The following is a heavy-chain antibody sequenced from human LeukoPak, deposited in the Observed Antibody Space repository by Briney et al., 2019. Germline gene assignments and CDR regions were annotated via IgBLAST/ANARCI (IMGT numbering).Heavy chain of an antibody. Sequence: SETLSLTCTVSGGSISSSSYYWGWLRQPPGKGLEWIGSIYYSGSTYYNPSLKSRVTISVDTSKNQFSLKLSSVTAADTAVYYCARDYYDSSGFDYWGQGTLVTVSS. J-gene: IGHJ4*02. V-gene: IGHV4-39*07. D-gene: IGHD3-22*01. CDR1: GGSISSSSYY. CDR3: ARDYYDSSGFDY. CDR2: IYYSGST.